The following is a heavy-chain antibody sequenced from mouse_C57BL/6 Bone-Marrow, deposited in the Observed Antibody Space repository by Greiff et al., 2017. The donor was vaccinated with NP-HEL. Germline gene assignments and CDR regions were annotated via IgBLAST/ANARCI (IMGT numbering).Heavy chain of an antibody. J-gene: IGHJ4*01. CDR3: TRPPIYYDYLYYAMDY. D-gene: IGHD2-4*01. CDR1: GFTFSSYA. Sequence: EVMLVESGEGLVKPGGSLKLSCAASGFTFSSYAMSWVRQTPEKRLEWVAYISSGGDYIYYADTVKGRFTISRDNARNTLYLQMSSLKSEDTAMYYCTRPPIYYDYLYYAMDYWGQGTSVTVSS. CDR2: ISSGGDYI. V-gene: IGHV5-9-1*02.